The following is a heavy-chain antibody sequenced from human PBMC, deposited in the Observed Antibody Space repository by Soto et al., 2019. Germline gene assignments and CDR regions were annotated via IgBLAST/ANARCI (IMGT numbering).Heavy chain of an antibody. Sequence: QVQLVQSGAEVKKPGSSVKVSCKASGGTFSSYTISWVRQAPGQGLEWMGRIIPILGIANYAQKFQGRVTITADKSTSTAYMELSSLRSEDTAVYYCARGPPLNLNWFDPWGQGTLVTVSS. D-gene: IGHD1-7*01. CDR2: IIPILGIA. CDR1: GGTFSSYT. J-gene: IGHJ5*02. CDR3: ARGPPLNLNWFDP. V-gene: IGHV1-69*02.